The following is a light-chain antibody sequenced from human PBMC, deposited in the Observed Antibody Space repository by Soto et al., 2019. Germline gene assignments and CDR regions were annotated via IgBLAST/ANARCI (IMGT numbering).Light chain of an antibody. J-gene: IGKJ5*01. V-gene: IGKV3-15*01. CDR2: GAS. Sequence: EIVMTHSPATLSVSPGERATLSCSASQSVSSNLAWYQQKPGQAPRLLIYGASTRATGIPARFSGSGSGTEFTLTISSLQSEDFAVYYCQQYNNWPPFTFGQGTRLEI. CDR1: QSVSSN. CDR3: QQYNNWPPFT.